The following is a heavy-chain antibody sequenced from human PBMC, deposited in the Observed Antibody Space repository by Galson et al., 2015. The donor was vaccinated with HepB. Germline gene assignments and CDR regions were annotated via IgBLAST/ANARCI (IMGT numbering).Heavy chain of an antibody. CDR2: IYSGGST. CDR1: GFTVSSNY. CDR3: ARGDGDWPLLGNYYYGMDV. Sequence: SLRLSCAASGFTVSSNYMSWVRQAPGKGLEWVSVIYSGGSTYYADSVKGRFTISRHNSKNTLYLQMNSLRAEDTAVYYCARGDGDWPLLGNYYYGMDVWGQGTTVTVSS. D-gene: IGHD2-21*01. J-gene: IGHJ6*02. V-gene: IGHV3-53*04.